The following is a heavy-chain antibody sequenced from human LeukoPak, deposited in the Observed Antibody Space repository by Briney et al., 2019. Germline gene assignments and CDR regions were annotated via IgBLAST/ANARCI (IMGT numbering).Heavy chain of an antibody. CDR1: GYTFTSYG. J-gene: IGHJ5*02. CDR2: ISAYNGNT. CDR3: ARLYYYDSSGPNWFDP. D-gene: IGHD3-22*01. Sequence: ASVKVSRTASGYTFTSYGISWVRQAPGQGLEWMGWISAYNGNTNYAQKLQGRVTMTTDTSTSTAYMELRSLRSDDTAVYYCARLYYYDSSGPNWFDPWGQGTLVTVSS. V-gene: IGHV1-18*01.